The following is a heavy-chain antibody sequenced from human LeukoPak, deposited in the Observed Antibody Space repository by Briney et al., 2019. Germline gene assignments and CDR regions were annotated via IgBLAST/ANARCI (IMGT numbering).Heavy chain of an antibody. D-gene: IGHD2-15*01. CDR1: GFSFSAYW. CDR2: INPAGSET. CDR3: ARFGYVAAVDV. V-gene: IGHV3-7*01. Sequence: GGSLRLSCAASGFSFSAYWMTWVRQAPGTGLEWVANINPAGSETYYVDPVKGRFSISRDNAKNLVYLQMNSLRAEDTAVYHCARFGYVAAVDVWGQGTPVTVSS. J-gene: IGHJ4*02.